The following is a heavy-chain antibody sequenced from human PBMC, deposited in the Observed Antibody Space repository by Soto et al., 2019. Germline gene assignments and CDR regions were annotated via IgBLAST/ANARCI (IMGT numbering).Heavy chain of an antibody. Sequence: EVQLLESGGGLVQPGGSLRLSGAASGFTFSSYAMNWVRHAPGKGLEWVSVISGSGGSTYYADSVKGRFTISRDTSKNTLYLKMNSLRAEDTAVYYCAMRTVGWYFDLWGRGTLVTFAS. D-gene: IGHD4-17*01. V-gene: IGHV3-23*01. CDR2: ISGSGGST. J-gene: IGHJ2*01. CDR1: GFTFSSYA. CDR3: AMRTVGWYFDL.